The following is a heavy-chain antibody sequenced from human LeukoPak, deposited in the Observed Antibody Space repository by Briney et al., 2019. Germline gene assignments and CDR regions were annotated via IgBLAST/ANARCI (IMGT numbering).Heavy chain of an antibody. CDR2: VRGSGGST. J-gene: IGHJ4*02. V-gene: IGHV3-23*01. D-gene: IGHD6-13*01. CDR1: GFTFSSYG. CDR3: AKDRGEGSSPH. Sequence: GGSLRLSCAASGFTFSSYGMSWVRQAPGKGLEWVSAVRGSGGSTYYADSVKGRFTISRDNSKNTLYLQMNSLRAEDTAVYYCAKDRGEGSSPHWGQGTLVTVSS.